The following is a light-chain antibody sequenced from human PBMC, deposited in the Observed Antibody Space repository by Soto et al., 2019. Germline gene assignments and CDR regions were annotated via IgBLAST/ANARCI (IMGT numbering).Light chain of an antibody. J-gene: IGKJ3*01. Sequence: EIVMTQSPATLFVSPGERATLSCRASQTVSDDLAWYQQKPGQAPRLLIYGASTRATDIPARFSGGGSGTEFTLTSSSLQSEDSAVYYWQEYHDWPPITFGPGTKVNI. V-gene: IGKV3-15*01. CDR3: QEYHDWPPIT. CDR1: QTVSDD. CDR2: GAS.